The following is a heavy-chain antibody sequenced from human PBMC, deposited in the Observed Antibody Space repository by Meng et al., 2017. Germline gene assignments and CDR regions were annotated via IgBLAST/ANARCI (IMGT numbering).Heavy chain of an antibody. CDR1: GGSISSGSYY. CDR3: ARDRSGLDAFDI. J-gene: IGHJ3*02. CDR2: IYTSGST. D-gene: IGHD3-10*01. Sequence: VQLQESGPGLVKPSQTLSLTCTVSGGSISSGSYYWSWIRQPAGKGLEWIGRIYTSGSTNYNPSLKSRVTISVDTSKNQFSLKLSSVTAADTAVYYCARDRSGLDAFDIWGQGTMVTVSS. V-gene: IGHV4-61*02.